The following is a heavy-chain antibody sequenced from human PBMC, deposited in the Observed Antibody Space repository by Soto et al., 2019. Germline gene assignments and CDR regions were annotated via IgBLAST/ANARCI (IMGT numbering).Heavy chain of an antibody. J-gene: IGHJ5*02. V-gene: IGHV3-53*01. CDR2: IYSGGST. CDR3: ARVPPGDKIPFGVVPGWFDP. Sequence: LRLSCADSGFTVSSNYMSWVRQAPGKGLEWVSVIYSGGSTYYADSVKGRFTISRDNSKNTLYLQMNSLRAEDTAVYYCARVPPGDKIPFGVVPGWFDPWGQGTLATVSS. CDR1: GFTVSSNY. D-gene: IGHD3-3*01.